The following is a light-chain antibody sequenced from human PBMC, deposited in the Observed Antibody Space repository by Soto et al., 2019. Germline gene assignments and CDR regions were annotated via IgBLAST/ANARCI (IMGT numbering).Light chain of an antibody. CDR1: SSDVGSHNL. Sequence: QSVLTQPASVSGSPGQSITISCTGTSSDVGSHNLVSWYQQHPGQAPKLMIYEVSKRPLGVSARFSASKSGNTASLTICGIQAEDEADYYCCSYGGSRAVFGGGTQLTVL. J-gene: IGLJ7*01. V-gene: IGLV2-23*02. CDR2: EVS. CDR3: CSYGGSRAV.